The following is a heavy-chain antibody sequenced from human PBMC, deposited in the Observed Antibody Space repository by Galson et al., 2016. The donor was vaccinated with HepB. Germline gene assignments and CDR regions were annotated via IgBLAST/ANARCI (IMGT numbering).Heavy chain of an antibody. CDR2: IFGRGGGT. D-gene: IGHD2-2*01. Sequence: SLRLSCAASEFTFNDFAMGWVGQAPGKGLEWVSLIFGRGGGTYYRDSVKGRFTISRDNSKNTLYLQMSSLTAEDTALYYCAKYQGHPVTTYHFDYWGQGTLVTVSS. CDR3: AKYQGHPVTTYHFDY. CDR1: EFTFNDFA. V-gene: IGHV3-23*01. J-gene: IGHJ4*02.